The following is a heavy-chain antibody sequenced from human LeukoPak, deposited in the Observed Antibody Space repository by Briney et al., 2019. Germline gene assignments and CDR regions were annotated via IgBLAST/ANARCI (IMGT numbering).Heavy chain of an antibody. D-gene: IGHD6-13*01. J-gene: IGHJ6*02. V-gene: IGHV3-21*03. Sequence: SGGSLRLSCAASGFTFSTYNMNWVRQAPGKGLAWVSSISSSSNYIYYADSVKGRFTISRDNAKNLLYLQMNSLRAEDTAVYYCARVFGDSSSWFRDYSYYYGMDVWGQGTTVTVSS. CDR3: ARVFGDSSSWFRDYSYYYGMDV. CDR2: ISSSSNYI. CDR1: GFTFSTYN.